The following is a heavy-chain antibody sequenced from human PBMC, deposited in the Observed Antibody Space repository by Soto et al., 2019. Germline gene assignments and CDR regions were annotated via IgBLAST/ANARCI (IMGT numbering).Heavy chain of an antibody. Sequence: GGSLRLSCSASGFTFSSYAMHWVRQAPGKGLEYVSAISSNGGSTYYADSVKGRFTISRDNSKNTLYLQMSSLRAEDTAVYYCVKGMVYASVPLPERPLFDYWGQGTSVTLSS. D-gene: IGHD2-8*01. CDR3: VKGMVYASVPLPERPLFDY. CDR1: GFTFSSYA. V-gene: IGHV3-64D*06. CDR2: ISSNGGST. J-gene: IGHJ4*02.